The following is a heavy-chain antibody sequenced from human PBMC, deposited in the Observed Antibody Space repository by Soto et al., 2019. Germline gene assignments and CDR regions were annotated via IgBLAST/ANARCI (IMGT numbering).Heavy chain of an antibody. D-gene: IGHD3-10*01. CDR2: INHSGST. CDR1: GGSFSGYY. V-gene: IGHV4-34*01. Sequence: PSETLSLTCAVYGGSFSGYYWSWIRQPPGKGLEWTGEINHSGSTNYNPSLKSRVTISVDTSKNQFSLKLSSVTAADTAVYYCARTTMVDFSGRVDLRRDAFDIWGQGTMVTVS. CDR3: ARTTMVDFSGRVDLRRDAFDI. J-gene: IGHJ3*02.